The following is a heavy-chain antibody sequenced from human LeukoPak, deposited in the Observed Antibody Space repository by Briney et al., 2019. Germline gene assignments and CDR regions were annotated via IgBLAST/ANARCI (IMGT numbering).Heavy chain of an antibody. D-gene: IGHD6-13*01. CDR2: INPNSGGT. CDR1: GYTFTSYG. V-gene: IGHV1-2*02. Sequence: ASVKVSCKASGYTFTSYGISWVRQAPGQGLEWMGWINPNSGGTNYAQKFQGRVTMTRDTSISTAYMELSRLRSDDTAVYYCASPQSIAAAGTTGENWFDPWGQGTLVTVSS. J-gene: IGHJ5*02. CDR3: ASPQSIAAAGTTGENWFDP.